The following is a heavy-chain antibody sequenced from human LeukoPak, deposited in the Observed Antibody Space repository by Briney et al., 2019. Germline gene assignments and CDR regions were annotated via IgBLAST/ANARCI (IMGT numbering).Heavy chain of an antibody. Sequence: GESLRLSCGASGLTVSSYGMSWVRQAPGKGLEWLSYIDSGGNHIYYADSVKGRFTISRDNAKNSLYLQMNSLRAEDTAVYYCARDVVQLWSKDSWGQGTLVTVSS. V-gene: IGHV3-21*05. CDR1: GLTVSSYG. D-gene: IGHD5-18*01. J-gene: IGHJ4*02. CDR3: ARDVVQLWSKDS. CDR2: IDSGGNHI.